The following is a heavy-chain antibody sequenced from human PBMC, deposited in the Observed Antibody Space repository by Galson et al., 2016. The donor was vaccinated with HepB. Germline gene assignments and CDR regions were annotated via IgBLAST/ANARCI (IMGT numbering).Heavy chain of an antibody. CDR1: GFSFSRYN. Sequence: SLRLSCAASGFSFSRYNMNWVRQAPGKGLEWISYITSGSNVINYADSVKGRFTISRDNANNSLYLQMNSLRAEDTALYYCATLRVGPRDYWGQGTLVAVTS. J-gene: IGHJ4*02. V-gene: IGHV3-48*01. CDR3: ATLRVGPRDY. CDR2: ITSGSNVI. D-gene: IGHD1-26*01.